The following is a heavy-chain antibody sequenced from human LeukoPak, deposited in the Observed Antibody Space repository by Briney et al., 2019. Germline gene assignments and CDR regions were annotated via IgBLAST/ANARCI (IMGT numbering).Heavy chain of an antibody. Sequence: KTSETLSLTCTVSGGSISRYYWSWIRQHPGNGLEWIGYISYTGSTTYNSSLKSRVTISLDTSQNQFSLKLTSVTPADTAVYYCAKTAEYYYGSETYYFFEYWGQGTLVTVSS. D-gene: IGHD3-10*01. J-gene: IGHJ4*02. CDR3: AKTAEYYYGSETYYFFEY. V-gene: IGHV4-59*01. CDR2: ISYTGST. CDR1: GGSISRYY.